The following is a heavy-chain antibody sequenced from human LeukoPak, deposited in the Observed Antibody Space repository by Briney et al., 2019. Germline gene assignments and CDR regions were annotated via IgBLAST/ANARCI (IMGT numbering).Heavy chain of an antibody. D-gene: IGHD6-13*01. V-gene: IGHV3-53*04. CDR2: IYSGGST. CDR3: ARLQLDPNYYYYYGMDV. Sequence: PGGSLRLSCAASGFTVSSNYMSWVRQAPGKGLEWVSVIYSGGSTYYADSVKGRFTISRHNSKNTLYLQMNSLRAEDTAVYYCARLQLDPNYYYYYGMDVWGQGTTVTVSS. CDR1: GFTVSSNY. J-gene: IGHJ6*02.